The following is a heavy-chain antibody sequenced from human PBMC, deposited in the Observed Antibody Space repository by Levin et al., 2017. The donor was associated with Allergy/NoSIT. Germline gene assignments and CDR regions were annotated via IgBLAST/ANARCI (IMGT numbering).Heavy chain of an antibody. Sequence: GGSLRLSCAASGFTFSSYAMHWVRQAPGKGLEWVAVISYDGSNKYYADSVKGRFTISRDNSKNTLYLQMNSLRAEDTAVYYCARDFGGVFNFDLWGRGTLVTVSS. CDR1: GFTFSSYA. D-gene: IGHD3-16*01. CDR3: ARDFGGVFNFDL. V-gene: IGHV3-30-3*01. J-gene: IGHJ2*01. CDR2: ISYDGSNK.